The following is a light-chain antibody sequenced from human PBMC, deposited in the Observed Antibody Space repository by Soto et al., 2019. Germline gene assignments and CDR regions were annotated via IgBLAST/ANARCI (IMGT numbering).Light chain of an antibody. J-gene: IGLJ1*01. CDR2: DVS. Sequence: QSALTQPASVSGSPGQSITIYRTGTSSDVGGYNDVSWYQQHPGKAPEIMIYDVSNRPSGVSNRFSGSKSGNTASLTISRLQAEDEADYYCSSYTSSSTYVFGTGTKLTVL. CDR3: SSYTSSSTYV. V-gene: IGLV2-14*01. CDR1: SSDVGGYND.